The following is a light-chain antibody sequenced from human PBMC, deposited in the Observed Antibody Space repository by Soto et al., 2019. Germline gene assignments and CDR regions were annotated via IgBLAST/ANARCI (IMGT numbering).Light chain of an antibody. CDR3: QPVDSFAFP. Sequence: DIQMTQSPSSVSASVGDRVTISCRASQGISSWLAWYQQKPGKAPKLLIYDASSLEAGVPARFSGRGCGKDFTLTVRSLHPDDFATCDCQPVDSFAFPCGQGPRLE. CDR2: DAS. V-gene: IGKV1-12*02. J-gene: IGKJ5*01. CDR1: QGISSW.